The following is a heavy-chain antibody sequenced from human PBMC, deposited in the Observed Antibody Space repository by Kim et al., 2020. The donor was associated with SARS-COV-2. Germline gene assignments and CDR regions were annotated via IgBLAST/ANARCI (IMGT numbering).Heavy chain of an antibody. CDR2: IYPGDSDT. V-gene: IGHV5-51*01. D-gene: IGHD2-2*02. CDR1: GYSFTSYW. Sequence: GESLKISCKGSGYSFTSYWIGWVRQMPGKGLEWMGIIYPGDSDTRYSPSFQGQVTISADKSISTAYLQWSSLKASDTAMYYCARQTVVPAAIGTLVAFDIWGQGTMVTVSS. J-gene: IGHJ3*02. CDR3: ARQTVVPAAIGTLVAFDI.